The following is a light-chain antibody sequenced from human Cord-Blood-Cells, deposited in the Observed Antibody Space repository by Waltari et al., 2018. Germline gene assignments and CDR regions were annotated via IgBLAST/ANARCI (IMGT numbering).Light chain of an antibody. CDR3: SSYAGSNNWV. V-gene: IGLV2-8*01. Sequence: QSALTQPPSASGSPGQSVTISCTGTSSDVGGYNYVSWYQQHPGKAPKLMIYEVSKRPAGVPDRFSGSKSGNTASLIVSGLQAEEEAEYYCSSYAGSNNWVFGGGTNLTVL. CDR2: EVS. CDR1: SSDVGGYNY. J-gene: IGLJ3*02.